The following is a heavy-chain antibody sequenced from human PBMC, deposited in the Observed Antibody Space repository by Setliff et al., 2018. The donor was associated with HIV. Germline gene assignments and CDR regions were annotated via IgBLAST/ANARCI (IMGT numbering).Heavy chain of an antibody. Sequence: SETLSLTCAVFGGSLSGYHWSWIRQPPGKGLEWIGYFYKSGSTNSGPSFKSRVSMSGDTSKNQLSLKVTSVTAADTAVYYCARLSDTAMASFDSWGQGTLVTVSS. CDR1: GGSLSGYH. D-gene: IGHD5-18*01. CDR3: ARLSDTAMASFDS. CDR2: FYKSGST. V-gene: IGHV4-59*08. J-gene: IGHJ4*02.